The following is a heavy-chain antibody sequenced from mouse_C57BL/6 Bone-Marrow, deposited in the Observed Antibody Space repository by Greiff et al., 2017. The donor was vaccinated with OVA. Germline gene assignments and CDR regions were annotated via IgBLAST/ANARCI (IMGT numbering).Heavy chain of an antibody. CDR2: IWRGGST. CDR3: AKNHYYGSSDWYFGV. J-gene: IGHJ1*03. D-gene: IGHD1-1*01. CDR1: GFSLTSYG. V-gene: IGHV2-5*01. Sequence: QVQLQQSGPGLVQPSQSLSITCTVSGFSLTSYGVHWVRQSPGKGLEWLGVIWRGGSTDYNAAFMSRLSITKDNSKSKVFFKMNSLQADDTAIYYCAKNHYYGSSDWYFGVWGTGTTVTVSS.